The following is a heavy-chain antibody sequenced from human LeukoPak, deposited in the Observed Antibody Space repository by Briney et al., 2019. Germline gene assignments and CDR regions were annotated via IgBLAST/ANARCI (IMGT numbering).Heavy chain of an antibody. J-gene: IGHJ4*02. Sequence: PGGSLRLSCAASGFTFSSYSMNWDRQAPGKGLEWVSSISSSSSYIYYADSVKGRFTISRDNAKNSLYLQMNSLRAEDTAVYYCARDPGQGDFDYWGQGTLVTVSS. V-gene: IGHV3-21*01. CDR2: ISSSSSYI. CDR1: GFTFSSYS. CDR3: ARDPGQGDFDY.